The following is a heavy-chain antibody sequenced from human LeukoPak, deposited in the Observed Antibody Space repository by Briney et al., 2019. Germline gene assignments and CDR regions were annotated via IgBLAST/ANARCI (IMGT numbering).Heavy chain of an antibody. V-gene: IGHV3-49*04. CDR1: GFTFGDYA. Sequence: PGGSLRLSCTASGFTFGDYAMSWVRQAPGKGLEWVGFIRSKAYGGTTEYAASVKGRFTISRDDSKSIAYLQMNSLKTEDTAVYYCTRDTSGEYNYYYYMEVWGKGTTVTVSS. CDR3: TRDTSGEYNYYYYMEV. D-gene: IGHD2-15*01. J-gene: IGHJ6*03. CDR2: IRSKAYGGTT.